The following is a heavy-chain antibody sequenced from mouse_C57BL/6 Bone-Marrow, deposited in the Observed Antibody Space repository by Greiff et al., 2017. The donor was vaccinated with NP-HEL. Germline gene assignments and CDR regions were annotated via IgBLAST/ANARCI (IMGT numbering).Heavy chain of an antibody. J-gene: IGHJ3*01. Sequence: QVQLQQPGAELVRPGSSVKLSCKASGYTFTSYWMHWVKQRPIQGLEWIGNIDPSDSETHYIQNFKEQATLTVDKSSSTAYLQLSSLTSEDSAVYYCAREGFAYWGPGTLVTVSA. V-gene: IGHV1-52*01. CDR1: GYTFTSYW. CDR3: AREGFAY. CDR2: IDPSDSET.